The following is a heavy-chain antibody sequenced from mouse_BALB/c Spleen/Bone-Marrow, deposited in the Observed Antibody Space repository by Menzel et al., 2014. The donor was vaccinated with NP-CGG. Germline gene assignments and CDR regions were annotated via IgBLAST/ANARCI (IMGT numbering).Heavy chain of an antibody. CDR1: GYAFSSYW. Sequence: VQGVESGAELVRPGSSVKISCKASGYAFSSYWMNWVKQRPGQGLEWIGQIYPGDGDTNYNGKFKGKATLTADKSSSTAYMQLSSLTSEDSAVYFCARWITTVRTPYVMDYWGQGTSVTVSS. V-gene: IGHV1-80*01. CDR2: IYPGDGDT. J-gene: IGHJ4*01. CDR3: ARWITTVRTPYVMDY. D-gene: IGHD1-1*01.